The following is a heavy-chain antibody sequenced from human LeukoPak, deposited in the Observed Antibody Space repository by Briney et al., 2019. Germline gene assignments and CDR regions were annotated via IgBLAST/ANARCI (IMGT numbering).Heavy chain of an antibody. D-gene: IGHD3-10*01. CDR3: ASAVTMVRGVVRTKYWPYYYYGMDV. CDR1: GYTFTSYD. V-gene: IGHV1-8*01. CDR2: MNPNSGNT. Sequence: ASVKVSCKASGYTFTSYDINWVRQATGQGLEWMGWMNPNSGNTGYAQKFQGRVTMTRNTSISTAHMELSSLRSEDTAVYYCASAVTMVRGVVRTKYWPYYYYGMDVWGQGTTVTVSS. J-gene: IGHJ6*02.